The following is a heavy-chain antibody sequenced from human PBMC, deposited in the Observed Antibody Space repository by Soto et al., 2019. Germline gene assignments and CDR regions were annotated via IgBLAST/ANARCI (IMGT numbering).Heavy chain of an antibody. CDR3: ARGWEVVSYFDY. CDR2: ISAYNGNT. J-gene: IGHJ4*02. CDR1: GYTFTSYG. Sequence: ASVKVSCKASGYTFTSYGISLLRQAPGQGLEWMGWISAYNGNTNYAQKLQGRVTMTTDTSTSTAYMELRSLRSDDTAVYYCARGWEVVSYFDYWGQGTLVTVSS. D-gene: IGHD2-15*01. V-gene: IGHV1-18*01.